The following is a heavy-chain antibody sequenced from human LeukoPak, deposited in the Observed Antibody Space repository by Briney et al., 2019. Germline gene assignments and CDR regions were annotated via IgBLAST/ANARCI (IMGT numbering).Heavy chain of an antibody. CDR3: AKVKCGGDCYDYFDY. V-gene: IGHV3-23*01. Sequence: GGSLRLSCAASGFTFCSYTMNWVRQAPGKGLEWVSTISGSGGSTFYADSVKGRFTISRDNSKNTLYLQMNSLRAEDTAVYYCAKVKCGGDCYDYFDYWGQGTLVTVSS. CDR2: ISGSGGST. CDR1: GFTFCSYT. D-gene: IGHD2-21*02. J-gene: IGHJ4*02.